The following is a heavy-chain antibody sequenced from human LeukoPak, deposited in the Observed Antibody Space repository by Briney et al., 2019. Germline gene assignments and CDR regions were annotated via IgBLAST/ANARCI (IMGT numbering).Heavy chain of an antibody. CDR2: IYYTGNT. CDR1: GVSISSSNSY. D-gene: IGHD3-16*02. J-gene: IGHJ6*03. Sequence: SETLSLTCSVSGVSISSSNSYWGWIRQPPGKGLEWIGSIYYTGNTYYNASLKSRVTISIDTSKNQFSLKLSSVTAADTAVYYCARALYDYVWGSYRQIYYYYYMDVWGKGTTVTISS. V-gene: IGHV4-39*01. CDR3: ARALYDYVWGSYRQIYYYYYMDV.